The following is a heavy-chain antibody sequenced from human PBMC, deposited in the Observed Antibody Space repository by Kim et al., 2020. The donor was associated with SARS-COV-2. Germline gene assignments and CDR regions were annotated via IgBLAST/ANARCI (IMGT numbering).Heavy chain of an antibody. CDR3: ARVRVAAAGTLYFDL. V-gene: IGHV3-13*01. Sequence: GGSLRLSCAASGFTFSSYDMHWVRQATGKGLEWVSAIGTAGDTYYPGSVKGRFTISRENAKNSLYLQMNSLRAGVTAVYYCARVRVAAAGTLYFDLWGRGTLVTVSS. J-gene: IGHJ2*01. CDR2: IGTAGDT. D-gene: IGHD6-13*01. CDR1: GFTFSSYD.